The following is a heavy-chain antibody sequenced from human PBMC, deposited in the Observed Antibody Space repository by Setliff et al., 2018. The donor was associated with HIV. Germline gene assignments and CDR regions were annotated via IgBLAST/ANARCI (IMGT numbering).Heavy chain of an antibody. Sequence: LRLSCAASGFTFSSYAMHWVRQAPGKGLEWVAVISYDGSNKYYADSVKGRFTISRDNSKNTLYLQMNSLRAEDTAVYYCARSDWHDALDIWGQGTMVTVSS. V-gene: IGHV3-30-3*01. CDR2: ISYDGSNK. D-gene: IGHD2-21*02. CDR1: GFTFSSYA. J-gene: IGHJ3*02. CDR3: ARSDWHDALDI.